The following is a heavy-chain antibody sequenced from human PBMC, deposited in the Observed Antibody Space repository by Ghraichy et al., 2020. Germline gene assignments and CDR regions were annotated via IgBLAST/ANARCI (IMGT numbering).Heavy chain of an antibody. V-gene: IGHV4-34*01. Sequence: TLSLTCAVYGGSFSGYYWSWIRQPPGKGLEWIGEINHSGSTNYNPSLKSRVTISVDTSKNQFSLKLSPVTAADTAVYYCARGHRSSWFDPWGQGTLVTVSS. CDR3: ARGHRSSWFDP. CDR1: GGSFSGYY. D-gene: IGHD1-26*01. CDR2: INHSGST. J-gene: IGHJ5*02.